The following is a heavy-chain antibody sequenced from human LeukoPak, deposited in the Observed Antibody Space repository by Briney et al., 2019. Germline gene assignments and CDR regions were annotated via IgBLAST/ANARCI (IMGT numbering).Heavy chain of an antibody. J-gene: IGHJ4*02. CDR1: GYTFTSYG. CDR2: ISAYNGNT. V-gene: IGHV1-18*01. CDR3: AISYYDSSGYYYGPYFDY. D-gene: IGHD3-22*01. Sequence: ASVKVSCKASGYTFTSYGISWVRQAPGQGLEWMGWISAYNGNTNYAQKLQGRVTMTTDTSTSTAYMELRSVRSDDTAVYYCAISYYDSSGYYYGPYFDYWGQGTLVTVSS.